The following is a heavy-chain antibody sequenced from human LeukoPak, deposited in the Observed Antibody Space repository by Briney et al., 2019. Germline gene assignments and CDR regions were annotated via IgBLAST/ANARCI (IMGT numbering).Heavy chain of an antibody. CDR2: ISAYNGNT. CDR3: ARGATSNWNGGFDP. Sequence: ASVKVSCKASGYTFTSYGISWVRQAPGQGLEWMGWISAYNGNTNYAQKLQGRVTMTTDTSTSTAYMELSSLRSEDTAVYYCARGATSNWNGGFDPWGQGTLVTVSS. J-gene: IGHJ5*02. V-gene: IGHV1-18*01. D-gene: IGHD1-1*01. CDR1: GYTFTSYG.